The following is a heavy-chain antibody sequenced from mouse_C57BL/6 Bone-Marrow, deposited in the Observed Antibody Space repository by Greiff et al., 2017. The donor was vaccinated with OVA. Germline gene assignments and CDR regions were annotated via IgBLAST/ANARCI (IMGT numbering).Heavy chain of an antibody. CDR2: IDPETGGT. V-gene: IGHV1-15*01. Sequence: QLKQSGAELVRPGASVTLSCKASGYTFTDYEMHWVKQTPVHGLEWIGAIDPETGGTAYNQKFKGKAILTADKSSSTAYMELRSLTSEDSAVYYCTRLGDYPYAMDYWGQGTSVTVSS. CDR3: TRLGDYPYAMDY. CDR1: GYTFTDYE. D-gene: IGHD2-4*01. J-gene: IGHJ4*01.